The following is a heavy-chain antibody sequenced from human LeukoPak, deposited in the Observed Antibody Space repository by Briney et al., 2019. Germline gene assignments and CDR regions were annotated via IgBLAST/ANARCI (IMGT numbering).Heavy chain of an antibody. Sequence: GGSLRRSCAASAFTFSSHSMNWVRHAPGKGREGVAYISSGSSTLKYADSVKGRFTISRDNARNSLYLQMNSQRHEDTAVYYCARGFLVASTWFDYWGQGTPVTVSS. V-gene: IGHV3-48*02. D-gene: IGHD2-15*01. CDR3: ARGFLVASTWFDY. CDR2: ISSGSSTL. J-gene: IGHJ4*02. CDR1: AFTFSSHS.